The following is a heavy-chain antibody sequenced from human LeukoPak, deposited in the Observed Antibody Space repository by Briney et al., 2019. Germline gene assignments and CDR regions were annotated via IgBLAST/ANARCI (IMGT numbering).Heavy chain of an antibody. CDR1: GYTLTELS. J-gene: IGHJ4*02. CDR3: ATDRIYCSGGSCYAYFDY. D-gene: IGHD2-15*01. CDR2: FDPEDGET. Sequence: ASVKVSCKVSGYTLTELSMHWVRQAPGKGLEWMGGFDPEDGETIYAQKFQGRVTMTEDTSTDTAYMELSSLRSEDTAVYYCATDRIYCSGGSCYAYFDYWGQGTLVTVSS. V-gene: IGHV1-24*01.